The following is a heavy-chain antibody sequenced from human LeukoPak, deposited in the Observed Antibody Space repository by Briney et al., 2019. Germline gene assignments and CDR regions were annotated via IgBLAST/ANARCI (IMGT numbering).Heavy chain of an antibody. V-gene: IGHV3-30*04. CDR3: TRDGQRSGENLGL. D-gene: IGHD6-25*01. J-gene: IGHJ4*02. Sequence: GGSLRLSCAASGFTFNSYAMHWVRQAPGKGLEWVAVISYDGTNENYADSVKGRFTISRDTSKNTLYLQMNSLRPEDTALYFCTRDGQRSGENLGLWGQGTLVTVSS. CDR1: GFTFNSYA. CDR2: ISYDGTNE.